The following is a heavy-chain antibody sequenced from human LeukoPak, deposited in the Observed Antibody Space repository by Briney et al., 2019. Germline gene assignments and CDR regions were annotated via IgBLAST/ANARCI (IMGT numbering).Heavy chain of an antibody. CDR2: IYYSGST. CDR3: ARPPDGSGSYYPFDY. CDR1: GGSISSYY. Sequence: SETLSLTCTVSGGSISSYYWSWMRQPPGKGLEGIGYIYYSGSTNYTPSLKSRVTISVDTSKNQFSLKLSSVTAADTAVYYCARPPDGSGSYYPFDYWGQGTLVTVSS. V-gene: IGHV4-59*08. J-gene: IGHJ4*02. D-gene: IGHD3-10*01.